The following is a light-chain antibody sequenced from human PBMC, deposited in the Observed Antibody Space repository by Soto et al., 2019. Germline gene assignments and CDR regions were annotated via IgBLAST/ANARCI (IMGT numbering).Light chain of an antibody. Sequence: QSVLTQPASVSGSPGQAIAISCTGTSSDVGGYSYVSWYQQHPGKAPKLMVYDVSNRPSGVSNRFSGSKSGNTASLTISGLQAEDEADYYCSSCTSSSTYVFGTGTKVT. CDR1: SSDVGGYSY. CDR2: DVS. CDR3: SSCTSSSTYV. V-gene: IGLV2-14*01. J-gene: IGLJ1*01.